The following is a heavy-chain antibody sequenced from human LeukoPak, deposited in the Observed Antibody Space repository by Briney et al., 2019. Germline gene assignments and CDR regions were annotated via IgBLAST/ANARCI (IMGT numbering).Heavy chain of an antibody. CDR3: ARGKGSYYDY. CDR1: GFTFSSYG. V-gene: IGHV3-30*02. D-gene: IGHD1-26*01. CDR2: IRYDGSNK. J-gene: IGHJ4*02. Sequence: PGGSLRLSCAASGFTFSSYGMHWVRQAPGKGLEWVAFIRYDGSNKYYADSVKGRFTISRDNSKNTLYLQMGSLRDEDMAIYYCARGKGSYYDYWGQGTLVTVSS.